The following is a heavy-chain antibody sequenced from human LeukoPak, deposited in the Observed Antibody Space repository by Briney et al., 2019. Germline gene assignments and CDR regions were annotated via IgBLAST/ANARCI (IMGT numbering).Heavy chain of an antibody. CDR2: IIPIFGTA. V-gene: IGHV1-69*05. D-gene: IGHD2-15*01. CDR3: AKDISLHAPLSGLDAFDI. CDR1: GGTFSSYA. J-gene: IGHJ3*02. Sequence: ASVKISCKASGGTFSSYAISWVRQAPGQGLEWMGGIIPIFGTANYAQKFQGRVTITTDESTSTAYMELSSLRSEDTAVYYCAKDISLHAPLSGLDAFDIWGQGTMVTVSS.